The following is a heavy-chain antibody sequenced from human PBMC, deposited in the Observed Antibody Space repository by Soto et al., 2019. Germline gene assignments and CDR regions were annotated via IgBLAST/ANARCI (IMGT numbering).Heavy chain of an antibody. CDR1: GFTFSSYG. CDR3: ARGSRSGFDFDY. J-gene: IGHJ4*02. Sequence: SLRLSCAASGFTFSSYGMHWVRQAPGKGLEWVAVIWYDGSNKYYADSVKGRFTISRDNSKNTLYLQMNSLRDEDTAVYYCARGSRSGFDFDYWGQGTLVTVSS. D-gene: IGHD3-3*01. V-gene: IGHV3-33*01. CDR2: IWYDGSNK.